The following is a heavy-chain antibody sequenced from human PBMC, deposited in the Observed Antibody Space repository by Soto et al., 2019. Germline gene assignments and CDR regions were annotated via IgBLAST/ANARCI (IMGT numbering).Heavy chain of an antibody. J-gene: IGHJ6*03. CDR3: ARGSLLWCGYMDV. CDR1: GGSISSNGYY. V-gene: IGHV4-39*07. Sequence: SETLSLTCAVSGGSISSNGYYWAWIRQPPGKGLEWIGSIYYSGRTYYNPSLKSRVTISVDTSKNQFSLKLSSVTAADTAVYYCARGSLLWCGYMDVWGKGTTVTISS. CDR2: IYYSGRT. D-gene: IGHD2-8*01.